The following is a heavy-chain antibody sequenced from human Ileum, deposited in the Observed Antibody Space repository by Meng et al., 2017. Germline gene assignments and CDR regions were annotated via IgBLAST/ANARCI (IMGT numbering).Heavy chain of an antibody. J-gene: IGHJ5*02. D-gene: IGHD3-10*01. CDR2: ISQSGTT. Sequence: QVQLQESGPGLVKPSGTLSLTCAVSGGSISNGKWWSWVRQPPGKGLEWIGEISQSGTTNYYLSLNSRVSISLDKANNHLSLTLTSVTAADTAVYYCATYGSGFTPPLDPWGQGILVTVSS. V-gene: IGHV4-4*02. CDR1: GGSISNGKW. CDR3: ATYGSGFTPPLDP.